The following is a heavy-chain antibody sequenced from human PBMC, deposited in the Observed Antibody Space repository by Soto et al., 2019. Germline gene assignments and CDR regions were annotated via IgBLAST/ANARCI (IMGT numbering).Heavy chain of an antibody. CDR2: IYSGGAT. CDR3: AREGTYNWV. Sequence: VQLVESGGGLVQPGGSLRLSCAASGFTVSNNYMRWVRQAPGKGLEWVSLIYSGGATYYADSVKGRFTISRDNSKTTLYLQMNSLRAEDTAVYYCAREGTYNWVGGQGILVTVSS. V-gene: IGHV3-66*01. J-gene: IGHJ4*02. D-gene: IGHD1-1*01. CDR1: GFTVSNNY.